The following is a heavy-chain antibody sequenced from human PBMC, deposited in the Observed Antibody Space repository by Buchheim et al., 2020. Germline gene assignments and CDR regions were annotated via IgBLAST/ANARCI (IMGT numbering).Heavy chain of an antibody. D-gene: IGHD1-1*01. V-gene: IGHV3-23*01. Sequence: EVQLLESGGGLVQPGGSLRLSCAASGFTFSSYAMSWVRQAPGKGLEWVSAISGSSGSTYYADSVKGRFTISRDISKNTRYLQMNSLRAEDTAVYYCAKDNVGWNPNSIPYFDYWGQGTL. CDR2: ISGSSGST. CDR1: GFTFSSYA. J-gene: IGHJ4*02. CDR3: AKDNVGWNPNSIPYFDY.